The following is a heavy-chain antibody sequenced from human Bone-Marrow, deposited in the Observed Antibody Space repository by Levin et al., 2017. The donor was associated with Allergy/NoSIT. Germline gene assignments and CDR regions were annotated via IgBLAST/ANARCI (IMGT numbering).Heavy chain of an antibody. D-gene: IGHD2-21*01. J-gene: IGHJ4*02. CDR3: AVDRAFTDNAIGIIDY. Sequence: PGGSLRLSCAASGFTFSNYGMHWVRQVPGKGLEWVAVIYYDGSKRYYSDSVKGRFTISRDDSKSTLYLQMNSLRDEDTAMYYCAVDRAFTDNAIGIIDYWGQGSLVTVST. CDR1: GFTFSNYG. V-gene: IGHV3-33*03. CDR2: IYYDGSKR.